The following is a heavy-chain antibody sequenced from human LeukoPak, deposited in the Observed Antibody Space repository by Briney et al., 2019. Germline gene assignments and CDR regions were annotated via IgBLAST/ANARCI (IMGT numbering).Heavy chain of an antibody. V-gene: IGHV4-61*08. CDR2: IYYSGST. J-gene: IGHJ3*02. CDR1: GGSISSGGYY. D-gene: IGHD5-12*01. CDR3: ARDSISSGYDYVHAFDI. Sequence: SETLSLTCTVSGGSISSGGYYWSWIRQHPGKGLEWIGYIYYSGSTNYNPSLKSRVTISVDTSKNQFSLKLSSVTAADTAVYYCARDSISSGYDYVHAFDIWGQGTMVTVSS.